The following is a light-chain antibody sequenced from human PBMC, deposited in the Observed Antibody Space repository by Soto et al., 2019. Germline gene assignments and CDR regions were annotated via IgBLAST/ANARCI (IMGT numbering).Light chain of an antibody. CDR3: QQRNIWSAGT. CDR2: GAF. CDR1: PGVXNY. J-gene: IGKJ5*01. Sequence: EIVLTQSPPTVSLSRGERATVSCRASPGVXNYFAWYKGKPGQPPRVLIXGAFNRAAGILARFSGSGSGTDFTLTIISLEPEYSAVYYCQQRNIWSAGTFGQGTRLDIK. V-gene: IGKV3D-11*01.